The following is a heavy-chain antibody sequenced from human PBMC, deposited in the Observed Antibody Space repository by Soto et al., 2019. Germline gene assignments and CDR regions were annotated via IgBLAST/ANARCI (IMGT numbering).Heavy chain of an antibody. CDR3: ARGFSSSSAFYYYYYMDV. CDR2: INHSGST. CDR1: GGSFSGYY. V-gene: IGHV4-34*01. J-gene: IGHJ6*03. D-gene: IGHD6-13*01. Sequence: SETLSLTCAVYGGSFSGYYWSWIRQPPGKGLEWIGEINHSGSTNYNPSLKSRVTISVDTSKNQFSLKLSSVTAADTAVYYFARGFSSSSAFYYYYYMDVWGKGTTVTVSS.